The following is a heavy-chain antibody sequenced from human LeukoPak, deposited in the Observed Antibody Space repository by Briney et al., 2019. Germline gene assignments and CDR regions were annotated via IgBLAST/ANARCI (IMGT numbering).Heavy chain of an antibody. CDR3: AREGDWVGYGLDV. CDR2: IYTSGST. CDR1: GGSISSYY. V-gene: IGHV4-4*07. J-gene: IGHJ6*02. Sequence: SETLSLTCTVSGGSISSYYWSWIHQPAGKGLEWIGRIYTSGSTNYNHSLKSRVTMSVDTSKNQFSLKLSSVTAADTAVYYCAREGDWVGYGLDVWGQGTTVTVSS. D-gene: IGHD3-16*01.